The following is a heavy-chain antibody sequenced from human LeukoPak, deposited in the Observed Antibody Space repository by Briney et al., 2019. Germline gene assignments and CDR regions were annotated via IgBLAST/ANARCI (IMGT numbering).Heavy chain of an antibody. CDR3: ARDPYYYDSSGYPYNWFDP. CDR1: GYTFTGYY. Sequence: ASVKVSCKASGYTFTGYYMHWVRQAPGQGLEWRGWINPNSGGTNYAQKFQGRVTMTRDTSISTAYMELSRLRSDDTAVYYCARDPYYYDSSGYPYNWFDPWGQGTLVTVSS. V-gene: IGHV1-2*02. CDR2: INPNSGGT. J-gene: IGHJ5*02. D-gene: IGHD3-22*01.